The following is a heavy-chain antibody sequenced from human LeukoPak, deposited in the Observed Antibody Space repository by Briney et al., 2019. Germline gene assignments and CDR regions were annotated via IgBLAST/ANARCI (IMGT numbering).Heavy chain of an antibody. D-gene: IGHD1-14*01. Sequence: SETLSLICAVSGGSISSYYWSWIRQPPGKGLEWIGYIYYSGSTNYNPSLKSRVTISVDTSKNQFSLKLSSVTAADTAVYYCARLYKEGSHFDYWGQGTLVTVSS. J-gene: IGHJ4*02. CDR1: GGSISSYY. CDR3: ARLYKEGSHFDY. V-gene: IGHV4-59*08. CDR2: IYYSGST.